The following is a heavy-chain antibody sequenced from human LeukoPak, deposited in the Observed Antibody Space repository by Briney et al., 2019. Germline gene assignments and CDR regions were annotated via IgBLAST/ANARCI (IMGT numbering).Heavy chain of an antibody. Sequence: PSGTLSLTCTVSGGSISSHYWSWIRQPPGKGLEWIGYIYYSGSTNYNPSLKSRVTISVDTSKNQFSLKLSSVTAADTAVYYSASYDSSGLVAFDIWGQGTMVTVSS. D-gene: IGHD3-22*01. CDR1: GGSISSHY. V-gene: IGHV4-59*11. CDR2: IYYSGST. CDR3: ASYDSSGLVAFDI. J-gene: IGHJ3*02.